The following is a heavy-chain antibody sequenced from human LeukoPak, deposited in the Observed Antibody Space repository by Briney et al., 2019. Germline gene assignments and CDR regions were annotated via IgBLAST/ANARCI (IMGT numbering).Heavy chain of an antibody. CDR1: GGSISSYY. V-gene: IGHV4-59*01. D-gene: IGHD6-13*01. J-gene: IGHJ4*02. Sequence: PSETLSLTCTVSGGSISSYYWSWIRQPPGKGLEWIGYIYYSGSTNYNPSLKSRVTISVDTSKNQFSLKLSSVTAADTAVYYYARAGYSSSWYDYWGQGTLVTVSS. CDR3: ARAGYSSSWYDY. CDR2: IYYSGST.